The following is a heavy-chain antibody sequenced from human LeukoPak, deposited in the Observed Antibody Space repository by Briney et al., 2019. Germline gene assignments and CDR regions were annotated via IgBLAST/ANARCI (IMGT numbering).Heavy chain of an antibody. CDR1: GFTFKTYA. D-gene: IGHD1-26*01. CDR3: AKGIVGATGGGCYF. V-gene: IGHV3-23*01. J-gene: IGHJ4*02. Sequence: PGGSLRLSCAASGFTFKTYAMNWVRHAPGKGLEWVSAISSSGGRTYYADSVKGRFTISRDNSKNTLYLQMNSLRADDTAVYYCAKGIVGATGGGCYFWGQGTLVTVSS. CDR2: ISSSGGRT.